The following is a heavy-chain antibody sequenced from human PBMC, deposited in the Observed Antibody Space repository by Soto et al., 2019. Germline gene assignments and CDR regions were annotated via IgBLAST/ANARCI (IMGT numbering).Heavy chain of an antibody. V-gene: IGHV3-30-3*01. CDR1: GFTFSSYA. CDR3: ARAEGSGTYYPFYYYYGMDV. J-gene: IGHJ6*02. D-gene: IGHD3-10*01. Sequence: QVQLVESGGGVVQPGRSLRLSCAASGFTFSSYAMHWVRQAPGKGLEWVAVISYDGSNEYYADSVKGRFTISRDNSKNTLYLQMNSLRAEGTAVYYCARAEGSGTYYPFYYYYGMDVWGQGTTVTVSS. CDR2: ISYDGSNE.